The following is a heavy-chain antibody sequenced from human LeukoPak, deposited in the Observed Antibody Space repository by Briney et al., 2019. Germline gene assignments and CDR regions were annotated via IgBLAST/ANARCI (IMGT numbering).Heavy chain of an antibody. CDR1: GGSFSGYY. D-gene: IGHD3-10*01. J-gene: IGHJ5*02. CDR3: ARGVFGRFDP. Sequence: ETLSLTCVVNGGSFSGYYWNWIRQPPGKGLEWIGEINQSGSTNYNPSLKSRVTISVDTSKNQFSLKLNSVTAADTAAYYCARGVFGRFDPWGQGTLVTVSS. V-gene: IGHV4-34*01. CDR2: INQSGST.